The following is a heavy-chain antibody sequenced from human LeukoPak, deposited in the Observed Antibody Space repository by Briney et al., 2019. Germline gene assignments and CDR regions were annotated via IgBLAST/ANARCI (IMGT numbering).Heavy chain of an antibody. D-gene: IGHD3-3*01. CDR3: AKGNDFWSTLFDY. CDR2: ISWNSGSI. V-gene: IGHV3-9*01. J-gene: IGHJ4*02. Sequence: AGGSLRLSCAASGFTFDDYAMHWVRQAPGKGLEWVSGISWNSGSIGYADSVKGRFTISRDNAKNSLYLQMNSLRAEDTALYYCAKGNDFWSTLFDYWGQGTLVTVSS. CDR1: GFTFDDYA.